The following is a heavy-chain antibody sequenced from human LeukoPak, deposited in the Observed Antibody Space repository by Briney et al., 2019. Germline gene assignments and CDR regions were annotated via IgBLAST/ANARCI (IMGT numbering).Heavy chain of an antibody. CDR1: AFTFSSYA. CDR3: AANGESTNWHWNY. CDR2: LTASGETT. D-gene: IGHD1-7*01. V-gene: IGHV3-23*01. Sequence: PGGSLRLSCAASAFTFSSYAMSWVRQAPGKGLEWVSALTASGETTYYADSVKGRFTISRDNSKNTLFLQMNSLRAEDTAVYYCAANGESTNWHWNYWGQGTLVSVSS. J-gene: IGHJ4*01.